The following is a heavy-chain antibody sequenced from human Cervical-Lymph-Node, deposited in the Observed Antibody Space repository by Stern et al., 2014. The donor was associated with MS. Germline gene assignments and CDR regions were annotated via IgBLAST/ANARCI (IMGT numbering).Heavy chain of an antibody. CDR2: TYYKAKWFN. J-gene: IGHJ6*02. V-gene: IGHV6-1*01. Sequence: QVQLQQSGPGLVKPSQTLSLTCAISGDSVSSSNTAWNWIRQSPSRGLEWLGRTYYKAKWFNEYAVSVKSRITINPDTSKTQFSLQLNSVTPEDTAVYYCGRDRLVPINRYYYYYGMDVWGQGTTVTVSS. CDR1: GDSVSSSNTA. CDR3: GRDRLVPINRYYYYYGMDV. D-gene: IGHD3-22*01.